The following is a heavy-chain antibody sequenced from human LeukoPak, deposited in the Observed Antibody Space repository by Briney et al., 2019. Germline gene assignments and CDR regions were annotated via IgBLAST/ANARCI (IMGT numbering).Heavy chain of an antibody. D-gene: IGHD2-2*01. V-gene: IGHV3-48*01. CDR2: ISSSSSTI. J-gene: IGHJ4*02. CDR3: ASLGVRCSSTSCSPDY. Sequence: GSLRLSCAASGFSFTTYSINWVRQAPGKGLEWVSYISSSSSTIYYADSVKGRFTTSRDNAKNSLYLQMNSLRAEDTAVYYCASLGVRCSSTSCSPDYWGQGTLVTVSS. CDR1: GFSFTTYS.